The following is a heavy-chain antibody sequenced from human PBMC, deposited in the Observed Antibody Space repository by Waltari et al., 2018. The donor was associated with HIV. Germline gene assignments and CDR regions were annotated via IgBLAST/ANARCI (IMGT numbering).Heavy chain of an antibody. J-gene: IGHJ4*02. D-gene: IGHD3-10*01. CDR3: TTEEGYGSGSYLDY. CDR2: IKSKSDGGTT. V-gene: IGHV3-15*01. Sequence: EVHLVESGGDLLKPGGCLRLSCADSGFTFSNAWMTWVRQAPGKGLEWVGRIKSKSDGGTTDYNAAVKGRFTISRDDSKTTLFLQMNSLKTEDTAVYYCTTEEGYGSGSYLDYWGQGTPLTVSS. CDR1: GFTFSNAW.